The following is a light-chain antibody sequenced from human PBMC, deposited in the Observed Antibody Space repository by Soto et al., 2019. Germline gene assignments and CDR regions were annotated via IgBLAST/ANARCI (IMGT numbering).Light chain of an antibody. V-gene: IGLV2-14*01. J-gene: IGLJ1*01. CDR2: SVS. Sequence: QSVLTQPASVSGSPGQSITISCSGTSSDIGAYDHVAWFQQFPGKTPKLVIYSVSNRPSGVSYRFSGSKSGNTASLTISGPQADDEADYYCISYADGSIYFFGTGTKVTVL. CDR3: ISYADGSIYF. CDR1: SSDIGAYDH.